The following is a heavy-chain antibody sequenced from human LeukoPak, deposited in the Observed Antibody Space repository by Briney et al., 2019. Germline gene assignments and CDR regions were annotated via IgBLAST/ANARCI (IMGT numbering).Heavy chain of an antibody. J-gene: IGHJ4*02. CDR2: IYHSGGT. CDR1: GGSISSYY. CDR3: ARVNGDHLDY. D-gene: IGHD4-17*01. V-gene: IGHV4-59*01. Sequence: SETLSLTCTGSGGSISSYYWSWIRQAPGNGLEWIGYIYHSGGTNYNTSLKNRVTISVDTSKKLFSLRLSSVTAAATAVYYCARVNGDHLDYWGQGTLVTVSS.